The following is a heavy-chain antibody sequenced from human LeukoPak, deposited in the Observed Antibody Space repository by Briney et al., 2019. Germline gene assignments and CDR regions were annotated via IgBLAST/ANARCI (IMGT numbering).Heavy chain of an antibody. CDR1: GFTFSSYE. CDR3: ARDSPLPPYCSSTSCYAWYFDY. V-gene: IGHV3-48*03. Sequence: GGSLRLSCAASGFTFSSYEMNWVRQAPGKGLEWVSYISSSGSTIYYADSVKGRFTISRDNAKNSLYLQMNSLRAEDTAVYYCARDSPLPPYCSSTSCYAWYFDYWGQGTLVTVSS. CDR2: ISSSGSTI. D-gene: IGHD2-2*01. J-gene: IGHJ4*02.